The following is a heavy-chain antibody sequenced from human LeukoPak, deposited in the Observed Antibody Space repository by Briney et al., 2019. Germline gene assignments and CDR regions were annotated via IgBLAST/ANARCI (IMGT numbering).Heavy chain of an antibody. J-gene: IGHJ4*02. CDR3: ARYYYDTSGYPHYFDY. Sequence: SETLSLTCTVSGGSISPYYWSWIRQPPGKGLEWIGYIYYSGSTYYNPSLKSRVNISVDTSKNQFSLKLISVTAADTAVYYCARYYYDTSGYPHYFDYWGQGTLVTVSS. CDR1: GGSISPYY. CDR2: IYYSGST. V-gene: IGHV4-59*08. D-gene: IGHD3-22*01.